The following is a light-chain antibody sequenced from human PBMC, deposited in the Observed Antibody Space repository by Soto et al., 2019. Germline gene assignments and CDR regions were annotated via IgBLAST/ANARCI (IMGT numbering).Light chain of an antibody. V-gene: IGKV3-20*01. CDR2: GSS. J-gene: IGKJ2*01. Sequence: EVGLTQSPGTLSLSPGERATLSCRASENVSHNYLAWYPQKPGQAPRLLIFGSSDRAAGIPDRFSGSGSGTDFTLTISRLEPEDFAVYYCQQYGRSPPYTFGQGTKLEIK. CDR3: QQYGRSPPYT. CDR1: ENVSHNY.